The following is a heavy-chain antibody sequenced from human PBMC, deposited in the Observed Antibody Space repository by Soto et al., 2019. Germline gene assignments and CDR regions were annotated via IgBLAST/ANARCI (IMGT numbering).Heavy chain of an antibody. V-gene: IGHV3-11*05. CDR2: ISSSSSYT. Sequence: GGSLRLSCAASGFTFSDYYMSWIRQAPGKGLEWVSYISSSSSYTNYADSVKGRFTISRDNSKNTLYLQMNSLRAEDTAVYYCAKETGTFDYWGQGTLVTVSS. CDR1: GFTFSDYY. CDR3: AKETGTFDY. D-gene: IGHD3-9*01. J-gene: IGHJ4*02.